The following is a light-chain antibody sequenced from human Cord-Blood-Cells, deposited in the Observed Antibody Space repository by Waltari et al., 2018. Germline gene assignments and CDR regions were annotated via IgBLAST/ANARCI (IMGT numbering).Light chain of an antibody. CDR3: QQYNNWPPWT. V-gene: IGKV3-15*01. CDR1: QRVSSN. CDR2: GAS. J-gene: IGKJ1*01. Sequence: EIVMTQSPATLSVSPGERTTLSCRASQRVSSNLAWYQQIPGQAPRLLIYGASTRATGIPARFSGSGSGTEFTLTISSLQSEDFAVYYCQQYNNWPPWTFGQGTKVEIK.